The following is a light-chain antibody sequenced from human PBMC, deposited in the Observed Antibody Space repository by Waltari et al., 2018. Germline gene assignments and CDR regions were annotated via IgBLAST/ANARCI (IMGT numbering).Light chain of an antibody. CDR2: LAS. CDR1: QSVVSSYNNKNY. J-gene: IGKJ2*01. Sequence: DIVMTQSPDSLAVSLGERAPITCKSSQSVVSSYNNKNYIGWYQQRPGQPPRLLIYLASSRESGVPDRFSGSESGTDFTLTISSLQAEDVALYYCQQYNNWPLYTFGQGTKLEIK. CDR3: QQYNNWPLYT. V-gene: IGKV4-1*01.